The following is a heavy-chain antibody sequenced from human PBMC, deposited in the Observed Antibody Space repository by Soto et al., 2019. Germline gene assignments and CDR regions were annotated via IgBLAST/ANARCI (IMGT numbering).Heavy chain of an antibody. CDR3: LRAGVWASYRSGYFQH. J-gene: IGHJ1*01. Sequence: GSLRLSCAASGFTFSSYWMSWVRQAPGKGLEWVANIKQDGSEKYYVDSVKGRFTISRDNAKNSLYLQMNSLRAEDTAVYYCLRAGVWASYRSGYFQHWGHGTLVTVS. V-gene: IGHV3-7*01. CDR2: IKQDGSEK. D-gene: IGHD3-16*02. CDR1: GFTFSSYW.